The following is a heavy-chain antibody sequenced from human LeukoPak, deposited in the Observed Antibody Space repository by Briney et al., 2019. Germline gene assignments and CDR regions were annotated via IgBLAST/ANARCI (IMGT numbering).Heavy chain of an antibody. Sequence: PGGSLRLSCAASGFTFDDYGMSWVRQAPGKGLVWVSYINPDGSNTNYADSVKGRFTISRDNAKNALYLQMNSLRAEDTAVYYCAKDLHYGSADYWGQGTLVTVSS. D-gene: IGHD3-10*01. CDR3: AKDLHYGSADY. CDR2: INPDGSNT. V-gene: IGHV3-74*01. J-gene: IGHJ4*02. CDR1: GFTFDDYG.